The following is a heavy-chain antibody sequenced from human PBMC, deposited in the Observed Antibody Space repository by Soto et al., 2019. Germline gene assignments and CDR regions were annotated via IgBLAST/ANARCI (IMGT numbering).Heavy chain of an antibody. CDR3: APGVDWDYYYGMDV. J-gene: IGHJ6*02. CDR1: GGIFSRYY. Sequence: PETLSYTCAVYGGIFSRYYWRWFRQPPGKVLEWIGEINHSGSTNYNPSLKSRVTISVDTSKNQFSLKLSSVTAADTAVYYCAPGVDWDYYYGMDVWGQGTTVT. D-gene: IGHD3-9*01. V-gene: IGHV4-34*08. CDR2: INHSGST.